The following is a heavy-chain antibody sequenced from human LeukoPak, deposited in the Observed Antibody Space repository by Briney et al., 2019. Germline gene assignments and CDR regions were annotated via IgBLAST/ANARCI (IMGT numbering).Heavy chain of an antibody. CDR1: GFTFSSYS. CDR3: ARGIGYYAFDI. CDR2: ISSSSSYI. V-gene: IGHV3-21*01. D-gene: IGHD3-3*01. Sequence: GGSLRLSCAASGFTFSSYSMNWVRQAPGKGLEWVSSISSSSSYIYYADSVTGRFTISRDNAKNSLYLQMNSLRAEDTAVYYCARGIGYYAFDIWGQGTMVTVSS. J-gene: IGHJ3*02.